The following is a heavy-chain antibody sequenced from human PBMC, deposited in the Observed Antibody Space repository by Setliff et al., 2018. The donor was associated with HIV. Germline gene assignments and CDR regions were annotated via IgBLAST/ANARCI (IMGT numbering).Heavy chain of an antibody. Sequence: SVKVSCKASGGTFNTYAITWVRQAPGQGPEWMGGLIPVFGTPNYAQKFQGRVTITTDESTSTAYMELSSLRSEDTAIYYCARSLREYSYGSPDYWGPGTLVTVSS. J-gene: IGHJ4*02. D-gene: IGHD5-18*01. V-gene: IGHV1-69*05. CDR1: GGTFNTYA. CDR3: ARSLREYSYGSPDY. CDR2: LIPVFGTP.